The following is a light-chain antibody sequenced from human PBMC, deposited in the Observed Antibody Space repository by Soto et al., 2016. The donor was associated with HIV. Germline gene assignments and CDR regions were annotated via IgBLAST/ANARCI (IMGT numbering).Light chain of an antibody. Sequence: SYELTQPPSVSVAPGKTASITCGGNNIGSKSVHWYQQKPGQAPVLVVHDDTDRPSGVPERFSGSNSGNTATLTISGVEAGDEADYYCQVWDSSGDHSVVFGGGTKLTVL. CDR1: NIGSKS. CDR2: DDT. CDR3: QVWDSSGDHSVV. J-gene: IGLJ2*01. V-gene: IGLV3-21*03.